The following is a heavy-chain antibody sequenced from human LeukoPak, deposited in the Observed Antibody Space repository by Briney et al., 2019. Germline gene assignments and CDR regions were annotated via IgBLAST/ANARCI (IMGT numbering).Heavy chain of an antibody. CDR3: ARAVGSVGGTFPIYQFDL. D-gene: IGHD1-26*01. Sequence: KGLKWIGRIYSSGDTHYNPSLKSRVNMSVDAYKKQFSLRLSSQPAGEACVYYCARAVGSVGGTFPIYQFDLWAQGTLDTVSS. V-gene: IGHV4-4*07. J-gene: IGHJ4*02. CDR2: IYSSGDT.